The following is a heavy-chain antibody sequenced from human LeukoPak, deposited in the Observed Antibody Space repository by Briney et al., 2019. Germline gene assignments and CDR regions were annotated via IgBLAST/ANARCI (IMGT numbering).Heavy chain of an antibody. D-gene: IGHD2-15*01. CDR1: GYTFTDYY. J-gene: IGHJ5*02. V-gene: IGHV1-2*02. Sequence: ASVKVSCKASGYTFTDYYINWVRQAPGQGLEWMGWINPNSGDTNYAQKFQDRVTMTRDTSISTAYIELNLLRSDDTAVYYCARMSGYCSGGSCYGGTWIDPWGQGTLVTVSS. CDR2: INPNSGDT. CDR3: ARMSGYCSGGSCYGGTWIDP.